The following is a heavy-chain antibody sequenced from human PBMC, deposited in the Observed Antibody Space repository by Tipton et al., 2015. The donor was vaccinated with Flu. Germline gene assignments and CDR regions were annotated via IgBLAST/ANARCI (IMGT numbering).Heavy chain of an antibody. CDR3: ARDKERDTPMYSFDI. CDR1: GGTFSNYA. D-gene: IGHD5-18*01. Sequence: QLVQSGAEVKKPGSSVKVSCKASGGTFSNYALNWVRQAPGQGLEWMGGIIPVSAKTNYAQKFQGRLTITADEATRTTYMELHSLTSEDTAVYYCARDKERDTPMYSFDIWGQGTLVTVSS. V-gene: IGHV1-69*01. J-gene: IGHJ4*02. CDR2: IIPVSAKT.